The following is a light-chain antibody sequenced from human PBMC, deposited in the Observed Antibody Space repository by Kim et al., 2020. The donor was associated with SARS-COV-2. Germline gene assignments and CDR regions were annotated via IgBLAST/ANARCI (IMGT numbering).Light chain of an antibody. Sequence: LEQTGRITCQGDSLRSDYASWYQQKPGQAPVLVIYGKNNRPSGIPDRFSGSSSGNTASLTITGAQAEDEADYYCNSRDSSGNHLGVFGGGTQLTVL. V-gene: IGLV3-19*01. J-gene: IGLJ2*01. CDR3: NSRDSSGNHLGV. CDR1: SLRSDY. CDR2: GKN.